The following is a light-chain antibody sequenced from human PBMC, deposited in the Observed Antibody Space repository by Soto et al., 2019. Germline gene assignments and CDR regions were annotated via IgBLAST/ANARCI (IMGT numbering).Light chain of an antibody. V-gene: IGLV2-14*03. J-gene: IGLJ2*01. CDR1: SSDIGAYNY. CDR2: DVT. Sequence: QSALTQPASVSGSPGQSITISCIGTSSDIGAYNYVSWYQQHPGKAPKLMIYDVTYRPSGVSNRFSGSKSGNTASLTISGLQAEDEADYHCSSFTSSNNVVFGGGTKLTVL. CDR3: SSFTSSNNVV.